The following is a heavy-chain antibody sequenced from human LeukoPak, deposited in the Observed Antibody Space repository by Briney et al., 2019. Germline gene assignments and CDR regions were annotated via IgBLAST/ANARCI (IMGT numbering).Heavy chain of an antibody. CDR2: INHSGNA. CDR3: ARGLKEQLVPRDWFDP. D-gene: IGHD6-13*01. J-gene: IGHJ5*02. V-gene: IGHV4-34*01. CDR1: GGSFSGYY. Sequence: PSETLSLTCAVYGGSFSGYYWSWIRQPPGKGLEWIGEINHSGNANYNPSLKSRVTISVDTSKKQFSLKLSSVTAADTAVYYCARGLKEQLVPRDWFDPWGQGTLVTVSS.